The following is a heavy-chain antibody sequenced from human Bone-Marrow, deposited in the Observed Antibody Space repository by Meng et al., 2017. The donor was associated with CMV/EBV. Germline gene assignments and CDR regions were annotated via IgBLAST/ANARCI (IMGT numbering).Heavy chain of an antibody. CDR3: ARDAVLLWFGESPLDY. J-gene: IGHJ4*02. CDR2: IKRDGSEK. CDR1: GFTFSSYW. D-gene: IGHD3-10*01. Sequence: GESLKISCAASGFTFSSYWMSWVRQAPGKGLEWVANIKRDGSEKYYVDSVKGRFTISRDNAKNSLYLQMNSLRAEDTAVYYCARDAVLLWFGESPLDYWGQGTLVTVSS. V-gene: IGHV3-7*01.